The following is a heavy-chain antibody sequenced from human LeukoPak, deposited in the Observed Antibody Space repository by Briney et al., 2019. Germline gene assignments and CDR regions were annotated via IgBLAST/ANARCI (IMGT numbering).Heavy chain of an antibody. Sequence: GGSLRLSCAASGFTFSSYSMNWIRQAPGKGLEWVGFIRRKVYGGTPEYAASVKGRFTISRDDSKSIAYLQMNSLKTEDTAVYYCTRGASPDILTGDYWGQGTLVTVSS. J-gene: IGHJ4*02. V-gene: IGHV3-49*03. CDR3: TRGASPDILTGDY. CDR2: IRRKVYGGTP. CDR1: GFTFSSYS. D-gene: IGHD3-9*01.